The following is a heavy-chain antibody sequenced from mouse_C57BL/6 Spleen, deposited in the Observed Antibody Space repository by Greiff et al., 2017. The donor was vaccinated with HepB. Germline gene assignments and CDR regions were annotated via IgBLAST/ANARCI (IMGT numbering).Heavy chain of an antibody. CDR1: GFTFSDYY. D-gene: IGHD1-1*01. CDR2: ISNGGGST. CDR3: ARDYYGSSYYAMDY. V-gene: IGHV5-12*01. J-gene: IGHJ4*01. Sequence: EVNVVESGGGLVQPGGSLKLSCAASGFTFSDYYMYWVRQTPEKRLVWVAYISNGGGSTYYPDTVKGRFTISRDNAKNTLYLQMSRLKSEDTAMYYCARDYYGSSYYAMDYWGQGTSVTVSS.